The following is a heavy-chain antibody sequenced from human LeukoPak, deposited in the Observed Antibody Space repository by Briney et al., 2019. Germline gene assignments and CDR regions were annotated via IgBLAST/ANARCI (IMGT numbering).Heavy chain of an antibody. CDR2: ISWNSGSI. D-gene: IGHD6-13*01. CDR1: GFTFDDYA. CDR3: ARGQQLVRSFDY. Sequence: GGSLRLSCAASGFTFDDYAMHWVRQAPGKGLEWVSGISWNSGSIGYADSVKGRFTISRDNAKNTLYLQMNSLRAEDTAVYYCARGQQLVRSFDYWGQGTLVTVSS. V-gene: IGHV3-9*01. J-gene: IGHJ4*02.